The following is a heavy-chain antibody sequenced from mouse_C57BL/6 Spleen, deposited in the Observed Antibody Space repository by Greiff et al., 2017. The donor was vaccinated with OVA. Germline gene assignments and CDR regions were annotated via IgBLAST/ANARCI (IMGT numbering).Heavy chain of an antibody. CDR2: INPNYGTT. J-gene: IGHJ4*01. CDR3: AGSNQYYYAMDY. Sequence: EVKLVESGPELVKPGASVKISCKASGYSFTDYNMNWVKQSNGKSLEWIGVINPNYGTTSYNQKFKGKATLTVDQSSSTAYMQLNSLTSEDSAVYYCAGSNQYYYAMDYWGQGTSVTVSS. V-gene: IGHV1-39*01. CDR1: GYSFTDYN. D-gene: IGHD2-5*01.